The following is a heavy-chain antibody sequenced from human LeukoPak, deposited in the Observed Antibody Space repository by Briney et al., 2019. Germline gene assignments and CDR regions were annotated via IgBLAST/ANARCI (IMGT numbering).Heavy chain of an antibody. CDR2: IYYSGST. V-gene: IGHV4-39*07. D-gene: IGHD2-2*01. J-gene: IGHJ4*02. CDR1: GGSISSSSYY. Sequence: SETLSLTCTVSGGSISSSSYYWGWIRQPPGKGLEWIGSIYYSGSTYYNPSLKSRFTISVDTSKNQFSLKLSSVTAADTAVYYCARDPGHKIGYCSSTSCLYYFDYWGQGTLVTVSS. CDR3: ARDPGHKIGYCSSTSCLYYFDY.